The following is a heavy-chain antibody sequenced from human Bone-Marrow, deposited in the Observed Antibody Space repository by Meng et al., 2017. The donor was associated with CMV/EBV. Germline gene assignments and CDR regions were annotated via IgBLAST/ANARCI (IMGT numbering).Heavy chain of an antibody. CDR2: ISSSSSYI. J-gene: IGHJ6*01. Sequence: GESLKISCAASGFTFSSYSMNWVRQAPGKGLEWVSSISSSSSYIYYADSVKGRFTISRDNAKNSLYLQMNSLRAEDTAVYYCARDTRIRFLEWLSHYYGMDVWGQGTTVTVYS. CDR1: GFTFSSYS. D-gene: IGHD3-3*01. CDR3: ARDTRIRFLEWLSHYYGMDV. V-gene: IGHV3-21*01.